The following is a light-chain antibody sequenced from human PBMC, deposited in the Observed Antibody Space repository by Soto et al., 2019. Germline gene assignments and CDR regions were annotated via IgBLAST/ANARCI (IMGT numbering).Light chain of an antibody. CDR1: QSVSSSF. CDR2: GAS. Sequence: EIVLTQSPGTLSLSPGERATISCRASQSVSSSFLAWYQQKPGQAPRLLIFGASRRAAGIPDRFSGSGSGTDFSLSIRRLEPEDFAVYYCQQYSSSSYTFGQGTKLEIK. CDR3: QQYSSSSYT. V-gene: IGKV3-20*01. J-gene: IGKJ2*01.